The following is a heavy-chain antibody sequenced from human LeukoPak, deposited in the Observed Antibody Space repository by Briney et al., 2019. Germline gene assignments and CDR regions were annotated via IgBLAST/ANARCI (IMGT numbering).Heavy chain of an antibody. J-gene: IGHJ4*02. V-gene: IGHV3-74*01. D-gene: IGHD3-22*01. CDR2: INSDGSST. CDR3: ARVPTGYYDSSGYEDY. CDR1: GFTFSSYW. Sequence: QPGGSLRLSCAASGFTFSSYWMHWVRQAPGKGLVWVSRINSDGSSTSYADPVKGRFTIPRDNAKNTLYLQMNSLRAEDTAVYYCARVPTGYYDSSGYEDYWGQGTLVTVSS.